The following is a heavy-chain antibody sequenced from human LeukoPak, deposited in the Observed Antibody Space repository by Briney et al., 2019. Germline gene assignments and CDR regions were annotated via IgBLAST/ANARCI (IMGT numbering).Heavy chain of an antibody. J-gene: IGHJ4*02. CDR3: ARAGYSYGYGY. CDR2: INHSGST. V-gene: IGHV4-34*01. Sequence: SETLSLTCAVYGGSFSGYYWSWIRQPPGKGLEWIGEINHSGSTNYNPSLKSRVTISVDTSKNQFSLKLSSVTAADTAVYYCARAGYSYGYGYWGQGTLVTVSS. CDR1: GGSFSGYY. D-gene: IGHD5-18*01.